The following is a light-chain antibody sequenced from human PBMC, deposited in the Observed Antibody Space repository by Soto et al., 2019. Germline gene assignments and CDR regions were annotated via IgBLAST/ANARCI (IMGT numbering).Light chain of an antibody. CDR2: SAY. Sequence: IVLTQSPGTLSLSPGERATLSCRASQSVSSSDLAWYQQKPGQAPRLLIYSAYSRATGIPDRFSGSGSGTDFTLTISRLEPEDCAVYYCQQYDTFGQGTELEIK. V-gene: IGKV3-20*01. CDR3: QQYDT. J-gene: IGKJ2*01. CDR1: QSVSSSD.